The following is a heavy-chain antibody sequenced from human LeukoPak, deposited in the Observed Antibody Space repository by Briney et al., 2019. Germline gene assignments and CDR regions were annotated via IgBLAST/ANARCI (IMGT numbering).Heavy chain of an antibody. D-gene: IGHD6-13*01. V-gene: IGHV3-21*01. CDR3: ARWHQLALDY. Sequence: GGSLRPSCAASGFTFSAYSMNWVRQAPGKGLEWVSSISSSGSYIYYADSVKGRFIISRDNAKNSLYLQMYSLRAEDTAVYYCARWHQLALDYWGQGTLVTVSS. CDR2: ISSSGSYI. J-gene: IGHJ4*02. CDR1: GFTFSAYS.